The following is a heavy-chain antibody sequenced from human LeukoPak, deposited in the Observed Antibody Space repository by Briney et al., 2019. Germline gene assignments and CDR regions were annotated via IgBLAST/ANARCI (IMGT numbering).Heavy chain of an antibody. CDR2: ISGSGGST. CDR3: ARDLGSGTRSRWFDP. D-gene: IGHD3-10*02. Sequence: GGSLRLSCAASGFTFSSYGMSWVRQAPGKGLEWVSAISGSGGSTYYADSVKGRFTISRDNSKNTLYLQMNSLRAEDTAVYYCARDLGSGTRSRWFDPWGQGTLVTVSS. V-gene: IGHV3-23*01. J-gene: IGHJ5*02. CDR1: GFTFSSYG.